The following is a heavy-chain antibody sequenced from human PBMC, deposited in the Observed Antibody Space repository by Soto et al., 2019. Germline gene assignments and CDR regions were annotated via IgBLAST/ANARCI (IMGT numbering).Heavy chain of an antibody. CDR1: GYTLTELS. CDR3: ATGLLLLWFELTVDH. CDR2: FDPEDGET. J-gene: IGHJ4*02. D-gene: IGHD3-10*01. Sequence: AASVKVSCKVSGYTLTELSIHWVRQAPGKGLEWMGGFDPEDGETIYAQKFQGRVTMTEDTSTDTAYMELSSLRSEDTAVYYCATGLLLLWFELTVDHGGQGTLVTVPS. V-gene: IGHV1-24*01.